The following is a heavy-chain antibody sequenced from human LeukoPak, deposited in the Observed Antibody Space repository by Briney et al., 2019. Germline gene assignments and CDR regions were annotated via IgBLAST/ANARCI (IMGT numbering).Heavy chain of an antibody. CDR2: MNPISGNT. J-gene: IGHJ4*02. Sequence: VASVKVSCKASGYTFSNNDINWVRQATGQGLEWMGWMNPISGNTGFAQKFQGRVTISRSTSISTAYMELSSLRSDDTAVYYCARARGAVAGPNWGQGTLVTVSS. CDR1: GYTFSNND. CDR3: ARARGAVAGPN. V-gene: IGHV1-8*03. D-gene: IGHD6-19*01.